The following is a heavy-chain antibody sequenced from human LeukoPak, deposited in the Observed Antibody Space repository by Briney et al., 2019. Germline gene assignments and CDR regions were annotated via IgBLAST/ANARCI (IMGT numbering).Heavy chain of an antibody. V-gene: IGHV3-9*03. D-gene: IGHD1-1*01. CDR2: ISWNSGSI. Sequence: GGSLRLSCAASGCTFDDYAMHWVRQAPGKGLEWVSGISWNSGSIGYADSVKGRFTISRDNAKNSLYLQMNSLRAEDMALYHCAKDISNDWNDPLDAFDIWGQATMVTVSS. CDR1: GCTFDDYA. J-gene: IGHJ3*02. CDR3: AKDISNDWNDPLDAFDI.